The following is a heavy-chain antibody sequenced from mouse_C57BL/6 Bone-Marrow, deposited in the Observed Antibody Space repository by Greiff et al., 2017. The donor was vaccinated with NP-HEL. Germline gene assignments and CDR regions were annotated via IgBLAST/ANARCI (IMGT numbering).Heavy chain of an antibody. CDR3: TRDPLYYDYDYAMDY. V-gene: IGHV5-9-1*02. D-gene: IGHD2-4*01. J-gene: IGHJ4*01. CDR2: ISSGGDYI. CDR1: GFTFSSYA. Sequence: EVQLVESGEGLVKPGGSLKLSCAASGFTFSSYAMSWVRQTPEKRLEWVAYISSGGDYIYYVDTVKGRFTFSRDNARNTLYLLMSSLKSEDTAMYYCTRDPLYYDYDYAMDYWGQGTSVTVSS.